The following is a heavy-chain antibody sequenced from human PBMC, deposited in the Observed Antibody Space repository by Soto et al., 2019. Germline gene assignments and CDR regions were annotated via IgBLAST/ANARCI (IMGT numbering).Heavy chain of an antibody. V-gene: IGHV1-18*04. D-gene: IGHD6-19*01. CDR3: ARGDSTGSPRGWFDP. J-gene: IGHJ5*02. CDR2: ISTYNGDT. Sequence: QVQLVQSVTEVKKPGASVQVSCKASGYSFTSYGINWVRQAPGQGLEWMRWISTYNGDTNYAQKFQGRVTMTTDTSTTTAYMELRRLTSDDTAVYFCARGDSTGSPRGWFDPWGQGTVVTVSS. CDR1: GYSFTSYG.